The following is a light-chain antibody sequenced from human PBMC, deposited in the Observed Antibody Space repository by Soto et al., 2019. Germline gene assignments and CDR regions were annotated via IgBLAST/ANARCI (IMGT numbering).Light chain of an antibody. CDR1: TSDVGSYNL. CDR3: SSYAGSGTHVV. J-gene: IGLJ2*01. Sequence: QSALIQPASVSGSPGQSITISCTGTTSDVGSYNLVSWYQQHPGKVPQLMIYEGTKRPSGVSNRFSGSQSGNTASLTISGLQAEDEADYYCSSYAGSGTHVVFGGGTKVTVL. CDR2: EGT. V-gene: IGLV2-23*01.